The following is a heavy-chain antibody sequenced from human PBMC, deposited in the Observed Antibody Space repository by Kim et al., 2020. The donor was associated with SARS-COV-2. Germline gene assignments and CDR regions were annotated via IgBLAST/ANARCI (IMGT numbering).Heavy chain of an antibody. Sequence: GGSLRLSCAASGFTVSSNYMSWVRQAPGKGLEWVSVIYSGGSTYYADSVKGRFTISRDNSKNTLYLQMNSMRAEDTAVYYCARGPMYVAAAGTLLDYWGQGTLVTVSS. CDR2: IYSGGST. D-gene: IGHD6-13*01. V-gene: IGHV3-53*01. CDR1: GFTVSSNY. CDR3: ARGPMYVAAAGTLLDY. J-gene: IGHJ4*02.